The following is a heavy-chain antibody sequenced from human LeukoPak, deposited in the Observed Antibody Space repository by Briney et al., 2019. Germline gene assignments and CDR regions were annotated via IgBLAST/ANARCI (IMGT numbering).Heavy chain of an antibody. CDR2: VSGSGSGT. V-gene: IGHV3-23*01. J-gene: IGHJ4*02. D-gene: IGHD3-22*01. CDR3: AKDHPFDYYYATSGYFLY. Sequence: GGSLRLSCAASGFTFSSYSMNWVRQAPGEGLEWVSSVSGSGSGTYYADSVKGRFTISRDNSKNTVYLQMNSLRADDTAVYYCAKDHPFDYYYATSGYFLYWGQGTLVTVSS. CDR1: GFTFSSYS.